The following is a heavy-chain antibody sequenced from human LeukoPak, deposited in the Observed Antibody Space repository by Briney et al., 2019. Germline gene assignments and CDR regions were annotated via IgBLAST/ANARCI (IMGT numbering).Heavy chain of an antibody. V-gene: IGHV3-7*03. J-gene: IGHJ4*02. CDR1: GFTFSSYW. D-gene: IGHD4-11*01. CDR2: IKQDGSEK. Sequence: GGSLRLSCAASGFTFSSYWMSWVRQAPGKGLEWVANIKQDGSEKYYVDSVKGRFTISRDNSKNTLYLQMNSLRAEDTAVYYCAKEQSYYFDYWGQGTLVTVSS. CDR3: AKEQSYYFDY.